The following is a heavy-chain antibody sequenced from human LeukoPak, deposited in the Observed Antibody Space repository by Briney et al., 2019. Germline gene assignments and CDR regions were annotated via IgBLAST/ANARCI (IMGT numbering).Heavy chain of an antibody. CDR1: GFTFVDYA. CDR2: IGSNGDST. CDR3: ARGYSNPYYFYMDV. D-gene: IGHD4-11*01. J-gene: IGHJ6*03. Sequence: PGGSLRLSCAASGFTFVDYAMHWVRQAPGKGLEYVSGIGSNGDSTYYANSVKGRFTMSRGNSKHTLYLQMGSLRTEDLAVYYCARGYSNPYYFYMDVWGKGTTVTVSS. V-gene: IGHV3-64*01.